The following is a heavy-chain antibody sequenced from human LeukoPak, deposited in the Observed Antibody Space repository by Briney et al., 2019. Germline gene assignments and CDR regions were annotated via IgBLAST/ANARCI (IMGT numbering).Heavy chain of an antibody. D-gene: IGHD5-18*01. V-gene: IGHV3-15*01. CDR2: LKSTADGETT. Sequence: PGGSLRLSCAGYGFTFSHAWMNWVRQAPGKGLEWVGRLKSTADGETTDYAAPVKGRFTISRDDSKSTLYLQMNSLRAEDTAVYYCARVSYGYYFDYWGQGTLVTVSS. J-gene: IGHJ4*02. CDR3: ARVSYGYYFDY. CDR1: GFTFSHAW.